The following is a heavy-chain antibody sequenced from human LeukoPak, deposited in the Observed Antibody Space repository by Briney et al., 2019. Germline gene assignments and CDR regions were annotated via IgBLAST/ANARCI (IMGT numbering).Heavy chain of an antibody. D-gene: IGHD7-27*01. CDR3: ARDSLSGDDLDY. CDR2: IRGSGTTV. V-gene: IGHV3-11*04. Sequence: GGSLRLYCAASGFTSSDYCMSWIRQAPGKGLEWVSYIRGSGTTVYYADSVKGRFTISRDNAKNSVYLQMNSLRAEDTAVYYCARDSLSGDDLDYWGQGTLVTVSS. CDR1: GFTSSDYC. J-gene: IGHJ4*02.